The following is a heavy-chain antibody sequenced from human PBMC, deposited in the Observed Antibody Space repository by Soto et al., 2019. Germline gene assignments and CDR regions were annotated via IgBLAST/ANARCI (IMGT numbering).Heavy chain of an antibody. V-gene: IGHV4-39*01. Sequence: ETLSLTCTVSGGSISSSSYYWGWIRQPPGKGLEWIGSIYYSGSTYYNPSLKSRVTISVDTSKNQFSLKLSSVTAADTAVYYCARGDAAPATYYYYYYGMDVWGQGTTVTVSS. D-gene: IGHD2-15*01. CDR1: GGSISSSSYY. J-gene: IGHJ6*02. CDR3: ARGDAAPATYYYYYYGMDV. CDR2: IYYSGST.